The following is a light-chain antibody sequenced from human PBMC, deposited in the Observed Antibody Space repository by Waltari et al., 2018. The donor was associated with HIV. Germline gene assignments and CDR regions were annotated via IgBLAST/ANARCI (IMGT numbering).Light chain of an antibody. Sequence: QPALTHPASASGSPGQSITISCTGTSSNLGSDDLVSWYPQPPGEAPKLIIYEVTKRPSGVSNRFSGSKSGNTASLTISGLQAEDEADYYCCSCPRSGIRYVFGTGTKVTVL. J-gene: IGLJ1*01. CDR1: SSNLGSDDL. CDR3: CSCPRSGIRYV. CDR2: EVT. V-gene: IGLV2-23*02.